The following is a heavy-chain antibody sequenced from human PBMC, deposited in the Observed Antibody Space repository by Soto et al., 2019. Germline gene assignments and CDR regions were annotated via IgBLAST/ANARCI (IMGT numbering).Heavy chain of an antibody. D-gene: IGHD3-3*01. CDR2: IDHSGYT. CDR3: ARVRDWFEP. V-gene: IGHV4-34*01. CDR1: GGSFSGYY. Sequence: SETVSLTCAVYGGSFSGYYWNCIRQPPGKGLEWIGEIDHSGYTNYNPSLKSRVTISVDTSKNQFDLRLTSVTAAETAVYYCARVRDWFEPWGKGNLVT. J-gene: IGHJ5*02.